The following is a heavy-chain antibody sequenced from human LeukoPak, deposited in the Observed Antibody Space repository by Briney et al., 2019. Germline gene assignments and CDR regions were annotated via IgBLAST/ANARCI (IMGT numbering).Heavy chain of an antibody. V-gene: IGHV5-51*01. Sequence: GESLKISCKGSGYSFTSYWIGWVRQMPGKGLEWMGIIYPGDSDTRYSPSFQGQVTISADKSISTAYLQWSSLKASDTAMYYCARVSSSPHYYYYYYMDVWGKGTTVTVSS. D-gene: IGHD6-19*01. CDR1: GYSFTSYW. J-gene: IGHJ6*03. CDR2: IYPGDSDT. CDR3: ARVSSSPHYYYYYYMDV.